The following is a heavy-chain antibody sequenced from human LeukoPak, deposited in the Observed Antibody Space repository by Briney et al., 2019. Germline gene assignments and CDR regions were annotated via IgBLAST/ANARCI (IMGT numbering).Heavy chain of an antibody. CDR3: ARVYYGSGSSRCFDY. V-gene: IGHV3-7*02. CDR1: GFTFSTYW. CDR2: INQDGTEK. D-gene: IGHD3-10*01. Sequence: PGGSLRLSCAASGFTFSTYWMTWVRQAPGKGLEWVANINQDGTEKNYVDSVKGRFTISRDNAKNSLYLQMNSLRAEDAAVYYCARVYYGSGSSRCFDYWGQGTLVTVSS. J-gene: IGHJ4*02.